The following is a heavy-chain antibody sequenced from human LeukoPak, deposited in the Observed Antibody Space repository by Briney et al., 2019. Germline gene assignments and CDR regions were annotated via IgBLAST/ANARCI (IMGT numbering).Heavy chain of an antibody. V-gene: IGHV3-23*01. CDR1: GFTFSSYA. J-gene: IGHJ6*03. D-gene: IGHD6-19*01. Sequence: GGSLRLSCAASGFTFSSYAMSWVRQAPGKGLEWVSAISGSDGSTYYADSVKGRFTISRDNSKNTLYLQMNSLRAEDTAVYYCAKDQGIAVGYYYYYMDVWGKGTTVTVSS. CDR2: ISGSDGST. CDR3: AKDQGIAVGYYYYYMDV.